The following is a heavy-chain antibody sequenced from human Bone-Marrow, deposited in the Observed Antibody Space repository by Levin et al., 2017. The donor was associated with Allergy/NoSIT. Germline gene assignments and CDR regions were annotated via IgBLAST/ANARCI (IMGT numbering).Heavy chain of an antibody. CDR3: ATSELTYYYDSSGYDYPYY. D-gene: IGHD3-22*01. J-gene: IGHJ4*02. Sequence: HPGGSLRLSCAASGFTFSSYAMSWVRQAPGKGLEWVSAISGSGGSTYYADSVKGRFTISRDNSKNTLYLQMNSLRAEDTAVYYCATSELTYYYDSSGYDYPYYWGQGTLVTVSS. V-gene: IGHV3-23*01. CDR2: ISGSGGST. CDR1: GFTFSSYA.